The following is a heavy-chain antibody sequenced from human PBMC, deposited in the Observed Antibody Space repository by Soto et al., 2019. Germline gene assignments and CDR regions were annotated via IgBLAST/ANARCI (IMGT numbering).Heavy chain of an antibody. CDR1: GGSISSGGYC. D-gene: IGHD3-16*01. Sequence: QVQLQESGPGLVKPSQTLSLTCTVSGGSISSGGYCWSRIRQHPGEGLEWIGFMYNSGSTSYNPSLKIRATISVDTSTNQFPLNLRSVTAADTAVYYCARGGDTTKVDYWGQGTLVTVSS. CDR3: ARGGDTTKVDY. CDR2: MYNSGST. V-gene: IGHV4-31*03. J-gene: IGHJ4*02.